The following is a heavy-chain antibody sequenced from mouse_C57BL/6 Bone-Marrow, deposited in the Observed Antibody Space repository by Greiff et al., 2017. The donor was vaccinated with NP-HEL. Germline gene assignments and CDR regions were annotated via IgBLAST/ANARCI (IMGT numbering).Heavy chain of an antibody. J-gene: IGHJ2*01. V-gene: IGHV1-50*01. D-gene: IGHD1-1*01. CDR2: IDPSDSYT. CDR1: GYTFTSYW. Sequence: QVQLQQPGAELVKPGASVKLSCKASGYTFTSYWMQWVKQRPGQGLEWIGEIDPSDSYTNYNQKFKGKATLTVDTSSSTAYMQLSSLTSEDSAVYYCAREVVATNDYWGQGTTLTVSS. CDR3: AREVVATNDY.